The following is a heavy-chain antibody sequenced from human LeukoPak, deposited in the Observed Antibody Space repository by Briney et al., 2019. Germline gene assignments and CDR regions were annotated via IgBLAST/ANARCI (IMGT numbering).Heavy chain of an antibody. J-gene: IGHJ5*02. CDR3: ARSLNCFDP. V-gene: IGHV4-59*08. CDR2: MFYSGST. CDR1: GGAISSYY. Sequence: SETLSLTCTVSGGAISSYYWSWVRQPPGKGLEWIGYMFYSGSTNSNPSLKSRLTISVDTSKNQFSLKLSSVTAADTAVYYCARSLNCFDPWGQGTLVTVSS.